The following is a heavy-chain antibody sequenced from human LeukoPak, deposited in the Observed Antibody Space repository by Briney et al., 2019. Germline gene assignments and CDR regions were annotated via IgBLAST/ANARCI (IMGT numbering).Heavy chain of an antibody. CDR1: GFTFSSYG. D-gene: IGHD3-22*01. CDR2: IRYDGSNK. V-gene: IGHV3-30*02. J-gene: IGHJ4*02. Sequence: GGSLRHSCAPSGFTFSSYGMHWVRQAPGKGLKWVAFIRYDGSNKYYADSVKGRFTISRDNSKNTLYLQMNSLKTEDTAVYYCTTYYYDSSGYYRWGQGTLVTVST. CDR3: TTYYYDSSGYYR.